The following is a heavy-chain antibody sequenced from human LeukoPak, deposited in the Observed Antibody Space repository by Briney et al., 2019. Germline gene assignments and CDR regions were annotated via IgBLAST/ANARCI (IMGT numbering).Heavy chain of an antibody. D-gene: IGHD6-19*01. J-gene: IGHJ4*02. CDR1: GFTFSSYA. CDR2: ISGSGGST. CDR3: ANQWLVRGPKDY. V-gene: IGHV3-23*01. Sequence: GGSLRLSCAASGFTFSSYAMSWVRQAPGKGLEWDSAISGSGGSTYYADSVKGRFTISRDNSKNTLYLQMNSLRAEDTAVYYCANQWLVRGPKDYWGQGTLVTVSS.